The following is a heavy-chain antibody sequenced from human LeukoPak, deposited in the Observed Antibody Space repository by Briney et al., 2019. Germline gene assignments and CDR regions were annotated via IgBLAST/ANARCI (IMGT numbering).Heavy chain of an antibody. CDR1: GGSFSGYY. V-gene: IGHV4-34*01. D-gene: IGHD5-18*01. CDR3: ARSDTAMVAFDY. Sequence: PSETLSLTCADYGGSFSGYYWSWIRQPPGKGLEWIGEINHSGSTNYNPSLKSRVTISVDTSKNQFSLKLSSVTAADTAVYYCARSDTAMVAFDYWGQGTLVTVSS. J-gene: IGHJ4*02. CDR2: INHSGST.